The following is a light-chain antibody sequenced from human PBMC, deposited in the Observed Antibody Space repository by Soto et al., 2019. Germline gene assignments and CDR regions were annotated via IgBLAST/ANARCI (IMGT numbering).Light chain of an antibody. V-gene: IGLV2-14*01. J-gene: IGLJ2*01. Sequence: QSALTQPAAVSGSPGQSITISCTGTSSDIGGHNFVSWYQHHPGKAPKLLIYEVSYRASGVSNRFTGSKSANTASLTISGLQAEDEADYSCSSYTTSSYVVFGGGTKLNVL. CDR3: SSYTTSSYVV. CDR1: SSDIGGHNF. CDR2: EVS.